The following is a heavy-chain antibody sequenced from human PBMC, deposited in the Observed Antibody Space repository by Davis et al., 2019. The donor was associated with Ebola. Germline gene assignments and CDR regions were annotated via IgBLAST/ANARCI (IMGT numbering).Heavy chain of an antibody. V-gene: IGHV4-34*01. CDR3: ARILTALSY. J-gene: IGHJ4*02. CDR1: GGSSSDYY. CDR2: IHHSGSI. D-gene: IGHD2-15*01. Sequence: SETLSLTCAVYGGSSSDYYWSWIRQPPGKGLEWIGEIHHSGSIHYNPSLKSRATISVDTSKNQVSLKVSSVTAADTAVYYCARILTALSYWGQGTLVTVSS.